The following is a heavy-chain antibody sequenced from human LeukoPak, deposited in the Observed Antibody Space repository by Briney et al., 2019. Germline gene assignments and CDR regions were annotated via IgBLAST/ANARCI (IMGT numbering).Heavy chain of an antibody. CDR2: IWNDGSNQ. D-gene: IGHD4-11*01. Sequence: PGKALTLSCVASQFTFSQYGMHWVRQAPGKGLEWVAVIWNDGSNQYYADSVKGRFTISRDNSQNTVFLRMNRLRAEDTAVYYCAKDAQRGFDYSNSLEYWAQGTLVTVS. CDR3: AKDAQRGFDYSNSLEY. J-gene: IGHJ4*02. CDR1: QFTFSQYG. V-gene: IGHV3-33*06.